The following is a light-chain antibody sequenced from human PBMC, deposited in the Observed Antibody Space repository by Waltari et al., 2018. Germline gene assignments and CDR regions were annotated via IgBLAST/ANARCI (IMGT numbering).Light chain of an antibody. V-gene: IGKV3-15*01. J-gene: IGKJ4*01. CDR1: ERVTNN. CDR2: GAV. Sequence: EIVMTQSPATLSVSPGERATISCRASERVTNNLAWYQKRPGHPPRLLIHGAVTRATEIAARFTGSGSGTEFTLTISNLQSEDFAVYYCQQYNNWPITFGGGTKVEIK. CDR3: QQYNNWPIT.